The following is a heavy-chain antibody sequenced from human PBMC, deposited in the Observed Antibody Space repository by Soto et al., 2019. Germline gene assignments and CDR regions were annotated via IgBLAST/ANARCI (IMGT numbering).Heavy chain of an antibody. CDR1: GFIFTAYG. Sequence: GGSLRLSCAASGFIFTAYGMHWVRQAPGKGLEWVAVISYDGSQKYYADSVKGRFTISRDNSKNTLYLQMNSLRAEDTALYTWLKEDSSSWFYFDSWGQRTLVTVSS. CDR3: LKEDSSSWFYFDS. J-gene: IGHJ4*02. CDR2: ISYDGSQK. V-gene: IGHV3-30*18. D-gene: IGHD6-13*01.